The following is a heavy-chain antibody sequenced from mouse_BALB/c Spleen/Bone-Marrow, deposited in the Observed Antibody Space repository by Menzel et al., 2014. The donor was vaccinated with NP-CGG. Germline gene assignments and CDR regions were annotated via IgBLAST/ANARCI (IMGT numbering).Heavy chain of an antibody. CDR2: IDPSDSYT. CDR3: TRGDYDWYFDV. D-gene: IGHD2-4*01. CDR1: GYTFTSYW. Sequence: VQLQQSGAELVKPGASVKMSCKASGYTFTSYWMHWVKQRPGQGLEWIGVIDPSDSYTSYNQKFKGKATLTVDTSSSTAYMQLSSLTSEDSAVYYCTRGDYDWYFDVWVAGTTVTVSS. J-gene: IGHJ1*01. V-gene: IGHV1S127*01.